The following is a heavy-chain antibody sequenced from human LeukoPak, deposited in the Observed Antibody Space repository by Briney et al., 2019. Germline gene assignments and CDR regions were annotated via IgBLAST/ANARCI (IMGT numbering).Heavy chain of an antibody. CDR3: ARDSIAAAGTDDAFDI. Sequence: SETLSLTCTVSGGSVSSGSYYWSWIRQPPGKGLEWIGYIYYSGSTNYNPSLKSRVTISVDTSKNQFSLKLSSVTAADTAVYYCARDSIAAAGTDDAFDIWGQGTMVTVTS. CDR2: IYYSGST. CDR1: GGSVSSGSYY. D-gene: IGHD6-13*01. V-gene: IGHV4-61*01. J-gene: IGHJ3*02.